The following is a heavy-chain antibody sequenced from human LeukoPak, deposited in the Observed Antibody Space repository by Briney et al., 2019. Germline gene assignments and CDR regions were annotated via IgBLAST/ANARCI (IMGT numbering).Heavy chain of an antibody. CDR1: GFTFSSYG. Sequence: GGSLRPSCAASGFTFSSYGMHWVRQAPGKGLEWVAVISYDGSNKYCADSVKGRFTISRDNSKNTLYLQVNSLRAEDTAVYYCANRDFWSGYYSVGIDYWGQGTLVTVSS. V-gene: IGHV3-30*18. CDR3: ANRDFWSGYYSVGIDY. CDR2: ISYDGSNK. J-gene: IGHJ4*02. D-gene: IGHD3-3*01.